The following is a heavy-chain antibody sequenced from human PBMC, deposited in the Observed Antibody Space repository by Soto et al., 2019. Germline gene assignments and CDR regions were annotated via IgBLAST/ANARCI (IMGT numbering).Heavy chain of an antibody. D-gene: IGHD6-6*01. CDR2: TSNDGDNK. CDR1: GFTFRSYG. V-gene: IGHV3-30*18. Sequence: QVHLVESGGGVVQPGGSLALSCAASGFTFRSYGMHWVRQAPGKGLEWVAVTSNDGDNKYYADSVKGRFTISRDNSKNTLYLQMNSLRAEDTAVYYCAKDPSIAVPNYYYGRDVWGQGTTVPVSS. J-gene: IGHJ6*02. CDR3: AKDPSIAVPNYYYGRDV.